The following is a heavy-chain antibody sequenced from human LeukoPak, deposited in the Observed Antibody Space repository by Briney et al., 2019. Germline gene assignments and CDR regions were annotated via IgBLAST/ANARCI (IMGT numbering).Heavy chain of an antibody. D-gene: IGHD6-6*01. CDR1: GYTFTSYY. CDR3: ARGYSSSSNWFDP. V-gene: IGHV1-46*01. CDR2: INPSAGST. Sequence: ASVKVSCKASGYTFTSYYLHWVRQAPGQGLEWMAMINPSAGSTTYAQQFQGRVTMTRDMSTSTVSMELSSLRSEDTAIYYCARGYSSSSNWFDPWGQGTLVIVSS. J-gene: IGHJ5*02.